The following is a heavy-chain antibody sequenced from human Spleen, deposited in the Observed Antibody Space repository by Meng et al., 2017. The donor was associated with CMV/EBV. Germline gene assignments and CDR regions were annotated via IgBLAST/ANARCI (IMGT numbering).Heavy chain of an antibody. CDR3: AREKTGYSLNDACDI. CDR2: IYYSGTT. CDR1: GFSRTTRGVG. J-gene: IGHJ3*02. D-gene: IGHD3-9*01. V-gene: IGHV4-61*08. Sequence: SGPKLVKPTQSLTLTCCFSGFSRTTRGVGVGWIRQPPGNAPEWIGYIYYSGTTNYNPSLTSRATISVDTSKIQFSLSLTSVTAADTAVYYCAREKTGYSLNDACDIWGQGTMVTVSS.